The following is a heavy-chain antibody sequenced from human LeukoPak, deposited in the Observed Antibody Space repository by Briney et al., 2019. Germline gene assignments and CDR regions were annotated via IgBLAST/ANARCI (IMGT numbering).Heavy chain of an antibody. J-gene: IGHJ4*02. CDR1: GYTFTSYY. CDR3: ARGGNWATYFDY. V-gene: IGHV1-69*04. CDR2: IIPILGIA. D-gene: IGHD7-27*01. Sequence: ASVKVSCKASGYTFTSYYMHWVRQAPGQGLEWMGRIIPILGIANYTQKFQGRVTITADKSTSTAYMELSSLRSEDTAVYYCARGGNWATYFDYWGQGTLVTVSS.